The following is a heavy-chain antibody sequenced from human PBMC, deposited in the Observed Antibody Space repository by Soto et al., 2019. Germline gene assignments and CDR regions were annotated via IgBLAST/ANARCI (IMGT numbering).Heavy chain of an antibody. CDR3: ATERAGYYYYGMDV. V-gene: IGHV6-1*01. CDR2: TYYRSKWYN. Sequence: SPTLSLTCAISGDSVSSNSAAWNWIRQSPSGGLEWLGRTYYRSKWYNDYAVSVKSRITINPDTSKNQFSLQLNSVTPEDTAVYYCATERAGYYYYGMDVWGQGTTVTVSS. CDR1: GDSVSSNSAA. J-gene: IGHJ6*02. D-gene: IGHD6-25*01.